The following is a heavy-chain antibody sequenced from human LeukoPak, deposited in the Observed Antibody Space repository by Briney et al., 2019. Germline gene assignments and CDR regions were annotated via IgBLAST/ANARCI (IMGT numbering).Heavy chain of an antibody. Sequence: GESLKISCKGSGYSFTSYWIGWVRQMPGKGLEWMGIIYPGDSDARYSPSFQGQVTISADKSICTAYLQWSSLKASDTTMYYCARLLDPYYYDSSGYSLFDYWGQGTLVTVSS. CDR3: ARLLDPYYYDSSGYSLFDY. J-gene: IGHJ4*02. D-gene: IGHD3-22*01. CDR2: IYPGDSDA. V-gene: IGHV5-51*01. CDR1: GYSFTSYW.